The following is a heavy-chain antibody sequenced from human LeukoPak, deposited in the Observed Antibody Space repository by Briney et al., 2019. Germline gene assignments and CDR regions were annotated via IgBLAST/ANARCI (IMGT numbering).Heavy chain of an antibody. CDR3: ARTRGPLLPES. Sequence: GGSLRLSCAASGFTFSSYEMNWVRQAPGKGLEWVSHISGSGHITYYADSVRGRFTISRDNAKNSLFLQMNSVRAEDTAVYLCARTRGPLLPESWGQGTLVTVSS. J-gene: IGHJ1*01. CDR2: ISGSGHIT. V-gene: IGHV3-48*03. D-gene: IGHD3-22*01. CDR1: GFTFSSYE.